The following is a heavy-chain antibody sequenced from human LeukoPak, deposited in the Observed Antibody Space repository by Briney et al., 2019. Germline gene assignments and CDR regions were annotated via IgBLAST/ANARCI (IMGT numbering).Heavy chain of an antibody. J-gene: IGHJ4*02. D-gene: IGHD4-23*01. CDR1: GFSFDDYA. V-gene: IGHV3-43*02. CDR2: ISGDGGST. Sequence: GGSLRLSCAASGFSFDDYAMLWVRQGPGKGLEWVSLISGDGGSTYYGDSVKGRFTISRDNAKNSLCLQMNSLRAEDTAVYYCARSSGGGYSDFWGQGTLVTVSS. CDR3: ARSSGGGYSDF.